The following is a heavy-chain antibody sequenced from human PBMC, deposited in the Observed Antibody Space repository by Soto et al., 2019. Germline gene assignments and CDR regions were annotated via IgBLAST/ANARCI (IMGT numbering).Heavy chain of an antibody. CDR2: ISYDGSNK. J-gene: IGHJ4*02. D-gene: IGHD1-26*01. V-gene: IGHV3-30-3*01. Sequence: GGSLRLSCAASGFTFSSYPMHWVRQAPDKGLEWVAVISYDGSNKYYADSVKGRFTISRDNAKRTLYLQMESMRVEDTAVYYCVRDIERVGATRYFDHWGQGTRVTVSS. CDR3: VRDIERVGATRYFDH. CDR1: GFTFSSYP.